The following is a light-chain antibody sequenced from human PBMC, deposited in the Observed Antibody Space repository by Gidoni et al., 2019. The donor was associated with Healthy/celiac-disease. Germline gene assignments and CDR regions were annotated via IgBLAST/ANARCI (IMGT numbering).Light chain of an antibody. CDR2: AAS. CDR1: QSISSY. CDR3: QQSYSTPWT. V-gene: IGKV1-39*01. Sequence: DIQMTQSPSSLSASVGDRVTITCRASQSISSYLNWYQQKPGQAPKLLIYAASSLQSGVPSRFSGSGSGTDFTLTIRSLQPEAFATYYCQQSYSTPWTFGQGTKLEIK. J-gene: IGKJ1*01.